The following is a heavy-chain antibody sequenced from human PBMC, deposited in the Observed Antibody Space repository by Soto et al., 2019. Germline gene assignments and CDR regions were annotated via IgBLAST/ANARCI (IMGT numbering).Heavy chain of an antibody. D-gene: IGHD3-3*01. Sequence: GGSLRLSCTASGFTFGDYAMSWFRQAPGKGLEWVGFIRSKAYGGTTEYAASVKGRFTISRDDSKSIAYLQMNSLKTEDTAEYYCTRGGAPDYDFGSGPSDVWGQGTRVTVPS. CDR1: GFTFGDYA. V-gene: IGHV3-49*03. CDR2: IRSKAYGGTT. J-gene: IGHJ6*02. CDR3: TRGGAPDYDFGSGPSDV.